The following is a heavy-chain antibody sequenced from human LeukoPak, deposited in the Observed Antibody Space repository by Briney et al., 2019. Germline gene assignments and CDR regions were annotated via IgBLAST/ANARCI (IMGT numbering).Heavy chain of an antibody. J-gene: IGHJ4*02. CDR3: ARASTYYDIWPGYTVYYFDY. D-gene: IGHD3-9*01. Sequence: PSETLSLTCTVSGGSISSYYWSWIRQPPGKGLEFIGYIYYSGYTNYNPSLKSRVTISVDTSKNQFSVKLSSVTAADAGVYYCARASTYYDIWPGYTVYYFDYWGQGTLVTVSS. CDR1: GGSISSYY. V-gene: IGHV4-59*01. CDR2: IYYSGYT.